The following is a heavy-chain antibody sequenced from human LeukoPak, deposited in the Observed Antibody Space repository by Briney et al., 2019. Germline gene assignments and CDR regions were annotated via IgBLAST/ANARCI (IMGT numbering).Heavy chain of an antibody. Sequence: ASVKVSCKASGYTFTSYGISWVRQAPGQGLEWMGWISAYNGNTNYAQKLQGRVTMTTDTSTSTAYMELRSLRSDDTAVYYCARPTGAPGIAVAGTDPEDYGMDVWGQGTTVTVSS. D-gene: IGHD6-19*01. CDR2: ISAYNGNT. CDR1: GYTFTSYG. V-gene: IGHV1-18*01. J-gene: IGHJ6*02. CDR3: ARPTGAPGIAVAGTDPEDYGMDV.